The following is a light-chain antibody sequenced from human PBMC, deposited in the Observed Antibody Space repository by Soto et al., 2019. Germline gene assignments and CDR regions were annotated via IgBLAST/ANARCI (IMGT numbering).Light chain of an antibody. V-gene: IGKV3-11*01. Sequence: EIVLTQSPATLSLSPGERATLSCRASQSVSSYLAWYQQKPGQAPRLLIYDASNRATGIPARFSGSGSGTYFTLTISSLEPEDFEVYYCQQRSNWPPLTFGGGTKVEIK. J-gene: IGKJ4*01. CDR3: QQRSNWPPLT. CDR1: QSVSSY. CDR2: DAS.